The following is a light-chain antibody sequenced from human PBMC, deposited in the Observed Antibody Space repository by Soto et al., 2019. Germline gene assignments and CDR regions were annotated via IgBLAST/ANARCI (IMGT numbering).Light chain of an antibody. CDR2: GVS. J-gene: IGKJ4*01. CDR3: QQYNDWPPEVT. Sequence: EIVLTQAPITLSVSPGERATLSCRASQTVSSSLAWYQQKPGQPPRLLMSGVSTRVTGIPARFSGSGSGTEFTLTISSLQSEDFAVYYCQQYNDWPPEVTFGGGTKVEIK. V-gene: IGKV3D-15*01. CDR1: QTVSSS.